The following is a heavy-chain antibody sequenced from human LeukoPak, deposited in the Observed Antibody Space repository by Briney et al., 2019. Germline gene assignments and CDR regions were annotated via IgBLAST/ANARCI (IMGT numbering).Heavy chain of an antibody. CDR2: INSDGSTT. CDR3: ARDTMLGMGNP. CDR1: GFTFSSYW. J-gene: IGHJ5*02. V-gene: IGHV3-74*01. Sequence: GGSLRLSCAASGFTFSSYWMHWVRQAPGKGLVWVSRINSDGSTTRYGDSVKGRFTISRDNAKNTLYLQMNSLRAEDTAVYYCARDTMLGMGNPWGQGTLVTVSS. D-gene: IGHD3-10*02.